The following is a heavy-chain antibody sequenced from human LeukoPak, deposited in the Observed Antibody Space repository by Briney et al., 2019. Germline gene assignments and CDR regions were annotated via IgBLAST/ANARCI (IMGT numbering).Heavy chain of an antibody. CDR2: INTNTGNP. J-gene: IGHJ4*02. D-gene: IGHD4-23*01. CDR3: ARSGDDYGGNPSFLGY. V-gene: IGHV7-4-1*02. CDR1: GYTFTSYA. Sequence: GASVKVSCEASGYTFTSYAMNWVRQAPGQGLEWMGWINTNTGNPTYAQGFTGRFVFSLDTSVSTAYLQISSLKAEDTAVYYCARSGDDYGGNPSFLGYWGQGTLVTVSS.